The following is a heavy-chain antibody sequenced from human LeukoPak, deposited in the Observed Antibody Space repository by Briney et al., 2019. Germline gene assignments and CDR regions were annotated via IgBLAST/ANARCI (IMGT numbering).Heavy chain of an antibody. V-gene: IGHV1-69*04. Sequence: ASVKVSCEASGGTFSSYAISWVRQAPGQGLEWMGRIIPILGIANYAQKFQGRVTITADKSTSTAYMELSSLRSEDTAVYYCARGRGYSGYDAFDIWGQGTMVTVSS. D-gene: IGHD5-12*01. CDR1: GGTFSSYA. CDR2: IIPILGIA. CDR3: ARGRGYSGYDAFDI. J-gene: IGHJ3*02.